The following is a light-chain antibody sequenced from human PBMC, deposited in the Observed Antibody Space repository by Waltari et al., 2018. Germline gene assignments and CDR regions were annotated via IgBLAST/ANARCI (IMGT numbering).Light chain of an antibody. V-gene: IGLV2-11*01. J-gene: IGLJ3*02. CDR1: SSDVGGYNY. Sequence: QSALTQPRSVSGSPGQSVTISCPGTSSDVGGYNYVPWYQQYPGKAPNLLIYDVTRLPSGVPDRFSGSKSGNTASLTISGLQAEDEADYYCCSYAGSYPHWVFGGGTKLTVL. CDR3: CSYAGSYPHWV. CDR2: DVT.